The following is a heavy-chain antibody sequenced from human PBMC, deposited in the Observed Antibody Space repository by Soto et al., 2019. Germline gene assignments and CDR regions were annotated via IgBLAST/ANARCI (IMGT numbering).Heavy chain of an antibody. CDR3: TTDVLFRCVDFHRFDF. CDR2: IKSKSNGETT. D-gene: IGHD3-3*01. V-gene: IGHV3-15*07. J-gene: IGHJ4*01. Sequence: PGGSLRLSCAASGFTFSYAFMNWVRQAPGRGLEWDGRIKSKSNGETTDYAAPVKGRFTISRDDSKDTLYLQMDSLKSDDTAVYYCTTDVLFRCVDFHRFDFWGHGTLVTVSS. CDR1: GFTFSYAF.